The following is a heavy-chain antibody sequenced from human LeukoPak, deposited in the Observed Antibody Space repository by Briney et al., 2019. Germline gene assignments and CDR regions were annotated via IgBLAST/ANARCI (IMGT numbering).Heavy chain of an antibody. J-gene: IGHJ5*02. CDR2: ISGSGDST. CDR1: GFTFSSSA. D-gene: IGHD6-6*01. V-gene: IGHV3-23*01. CDR3: AKSGSSRFDP. Sequence: GGSLRLSCAASGFTFSSSAMSWVRQAPGKGLEWVTAISGSGDSTYAVSVKGRFTISRDYSKNTLYLQMNSLRAEDTAIYYCAKSGSSRFDPWGQGTLVTVSS.